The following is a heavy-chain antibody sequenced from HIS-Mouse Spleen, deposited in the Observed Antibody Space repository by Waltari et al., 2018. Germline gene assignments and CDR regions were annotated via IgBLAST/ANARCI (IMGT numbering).Heavy chain of an antibody. CDR2: INIDGSST. V-gene: IGHV3-74*01. J-gene: IGHJ3*02. CDR3: ARDLELDAFDI. Sequence: EVQLVESGGGLVQPGGYLRLACAASGLPLSSHWCNWVRQAPGKGLVWVSRINIDGSSTSYADSVKGRFTISRDNAKNTLYLQMNSLRAEDTAVYYCARDLELDAFDIWGQGTMVTVSS. D-gene: IGHD1-1*01. CDR1: GLPLSSHW.